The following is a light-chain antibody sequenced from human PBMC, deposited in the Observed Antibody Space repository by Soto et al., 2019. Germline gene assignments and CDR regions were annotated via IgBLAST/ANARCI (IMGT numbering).Light chain of an antibody. Sequence: QSVLAQPPSVSVAPGQRVAIACTGSDSNIGAGFDVHWYQQLPGTAPRLLTYGNNKRPSGVPDRCSGSKSATSASLAITGLQAEDEAEYYCQSYHRRLSGLYVFGTGTKLTVL. CDR3: QSYHRRLSGLYV. J-gene: IGLJ1*01. CDR1: DSNIGAGFD. CDR2: GNN. V-gene: IGLV1-40*01.